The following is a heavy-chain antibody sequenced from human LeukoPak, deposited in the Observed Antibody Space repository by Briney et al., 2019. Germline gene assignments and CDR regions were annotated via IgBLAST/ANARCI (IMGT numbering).Heavy chain of an antibody. Sequence: SETLSLTCAVYGGSFSGYYWSWIRQPPGKGLEWIGEINHGGSTNYNPSLKSRVTISVDTSKNQFSLKLSSVTAAGTAVYYCARGGHRRITMIVVVKEKGRRGNWFDPWGQGTLVTVSS. CDR1: GGSFSGYY. V-gene: IGHV4-34*01. D-gene: IGHD3-22*01. J-gene: IGHJ5*02. CDR2: INHGGST. CDR3: ARGGHRRITMIVVVKEKGRRGNWFDP.